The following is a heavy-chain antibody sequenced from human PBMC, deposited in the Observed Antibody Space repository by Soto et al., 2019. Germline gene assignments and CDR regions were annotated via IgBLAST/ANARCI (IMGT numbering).Heavy chain of an antibody. J-gene: IGHJ6*03. V-gene: IGHV1-18*01. CDR2: ISAYNGNT. CDR3: ARYYDFWSGYYYMDV. CDR1: GYTFTSYG. Sequence: ASVKVSCKASGYTFTSYGISWVRQAPGQGLEWMGWISAYNGNTNYAQKLQGRVTMTTDTSTSTAYMELRSLRSDDTAVYYCARYYDFWSGYYYMDVWGKGTTVTVSS. D-gene: IGHD3-3*01.